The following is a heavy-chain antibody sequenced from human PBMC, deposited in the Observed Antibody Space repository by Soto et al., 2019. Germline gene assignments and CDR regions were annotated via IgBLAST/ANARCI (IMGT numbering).Heavy chain of an antibody. CDR1: GGSISSGGYY. CDR2: IYYSGST. Sequence: QVQLQESGPGLVKPSQTLSLTCTVSGGSISSGGYYWSWIRQHPGKGLEWIGYIYYSGSTYYNPSPKSRVTISGNTSKNPFSLKLSSVTAADTAVYYCARARHYDILTGLDYWGQGTLVTVSS. J-gene: IGHJ4*02. V-gene: IGHV4-31*03. CDR3: ARARHYDILTGLDY. D-gene: IGHD3-9*01.